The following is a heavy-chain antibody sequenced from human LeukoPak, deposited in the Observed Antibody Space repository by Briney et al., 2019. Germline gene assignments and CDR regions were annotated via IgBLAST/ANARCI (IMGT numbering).Heavy chain of an antibody. CDR1: GGSITGGSISNYY. Sequence: SETLSLTCAVSGGSITGGSISNYYWAWIRQPAGNRLEWIGRTYTNRDTHYNPSLKSRVTMSVDTSKNQYSLKLTSVTAADTAVYYCARRNYFYYYLDVWGKGTTVTVSS. CDR3: ARRNYFYYYLDV. J-gene: IGHJ6*03. V-gene: IGHV4-4*07. CDR2: TYTNRDT.